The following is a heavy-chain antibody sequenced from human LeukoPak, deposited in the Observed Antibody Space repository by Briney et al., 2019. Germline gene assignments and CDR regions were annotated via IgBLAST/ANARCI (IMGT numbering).Heavy chain of an antibody. D-gene: IGHD3-3*01. Sequence: GGSLRLSCAASGFTFSSYAMHWVRQAPGKGLEWVAVISYDGSNKYYADSVKGRFTISRDNSKNTLYLQMNSLRAEDTAVYYCARDQADDFWSGPNIDYWGQGTLVTVSS. V-gene: IGHV3-30-3*01. J-gene: IGHJ4*02. CDR3: ARDQADDFWSGPNIDY. CDR2: ISYDGSNK. CDR1: GFTFSSYA.